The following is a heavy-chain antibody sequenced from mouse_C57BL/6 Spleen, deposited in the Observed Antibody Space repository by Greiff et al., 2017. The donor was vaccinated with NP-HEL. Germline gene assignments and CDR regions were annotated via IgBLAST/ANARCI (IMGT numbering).Heavy chain of an antibody. CDR1: GFTFSDYY. D-gene: IGHD2-4*01. V-gene: IGHV5-12*01. CDR3: ARQGDYYDYDGYFDV. Sequence: EVHLVESGGGLVQPGGSLKLSCAASGFTFSDYYMYWVRQTPEKRLEWVAYISNGGGSTYYPDTVKGRFTISRDNAKNTLYLQMSRLKSEDTAMYYCARQGDYYDYDGYFDVWGTGTTFTVSS. J-gene: IGHJ1*03. CDR2: ISNGGGST.